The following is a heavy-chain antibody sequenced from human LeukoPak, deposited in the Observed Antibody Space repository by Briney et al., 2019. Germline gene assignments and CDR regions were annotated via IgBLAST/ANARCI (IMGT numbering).Heavy chain of an antibody. CDR1: GYTFTSYA. CDR2: ISAGNGNT. J-gene: IGHJ4*02. Sequence: ASVKVSCKASGYTFTSYAIHWVRQAPGQRLEWMGWISAGNGNTKYSQNFQGRVTFISNTSATTAFMELSSLRSEDTAVYYCARANFYYDSSGYYSHFDYWGQGTLVTVSS. CDR3: ARANFYYDSSGYYSHFDY. D-gene: IGHD3-22*01. V-gene: IGHV1-3*01.